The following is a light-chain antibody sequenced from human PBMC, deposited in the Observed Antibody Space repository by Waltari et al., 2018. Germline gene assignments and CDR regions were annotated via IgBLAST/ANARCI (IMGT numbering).Light chain of an antibody. CDR3: IQYSSSPWT. V-gene: IGKV1-12*01. CDR1: QSISSW. Sequence: IHITHSPSSLSSSLLYTFTITFLSSQSISSWLAWYQQKPGKAPKLLIYKASSLQSGVPSRFSGSGSGTDFTLTIRRMKNEDFENYYCIQYSSSPWTFGQGTKVEIK. J-gene: IGKJ1*01. CDR2: KAS.